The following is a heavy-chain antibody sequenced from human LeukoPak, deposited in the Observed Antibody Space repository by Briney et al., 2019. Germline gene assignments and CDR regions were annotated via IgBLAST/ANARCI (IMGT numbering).Heavy chain of an antibody. D-gene: IGHD3-3*01. CDR3: ARGRITIFGVVDNWFDP. J-gene: IGHJ5*02. Sequence: PGGSLRLSCAASGFTFSSYWMSWVRQAPGKGLEWVASINQEGSEKYHVDSVKGRFTISRDNAKNSLYLQMNSLRAEDTAVYYCARGRITIFGVVDNWFDPWGQGTLVTVSS. CDR1: GFTFSSYW. CDR2: INQEGSEK. V-gene: IGHV3-7*01.